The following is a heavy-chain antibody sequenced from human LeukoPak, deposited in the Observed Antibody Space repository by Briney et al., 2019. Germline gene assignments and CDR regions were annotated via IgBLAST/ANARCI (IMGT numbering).Heavy chain of an antibody. J-gene: IGHJ4*02. CDR3: ALSPYYYDSSGLTPFFDY. Sequence: GGSLRLSCAASGFTFSSYAMHWVRQAPGKGLEWVAVISYDGSNKYYADSVKGRFTISRDNSKNTLYPQMNSLRAEDTAVYYCALSPYYYDSSGLTPFFDYWGQGTLVTVSS. CDR1: GFTFSSYA. CDR2: ISYDGSNK. D-gene: IGHD3-22*01. V-gene: IGHV3-30-3*01.